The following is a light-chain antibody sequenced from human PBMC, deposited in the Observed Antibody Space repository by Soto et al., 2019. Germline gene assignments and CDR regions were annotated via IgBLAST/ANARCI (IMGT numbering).Light chain of an antibody. J-gene: IGLJ1*01. Sequence: QSLLTHPPSVSAAPGQKFTISCSGISANIGNNYVSWYQQLPGTAPKLLIYDNNKRPSGIPDRFSGSKSGTSATLGITGLQTGDEADYYCGTWDSSLSAYVFGTGTKVTGL. CDR1: SANIGNNY. V-gene: IGLV1-51*01. CDR3: GTWDSSLSAYV. CDR2: DNN.